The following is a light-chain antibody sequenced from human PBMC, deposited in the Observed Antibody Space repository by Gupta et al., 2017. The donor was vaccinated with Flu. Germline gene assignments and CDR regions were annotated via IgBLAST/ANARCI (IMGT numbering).Light chain of an antibody. CDR2: AAS. CDR3: QQSESTPPWT. Sequence: DIQMTQSPSSLSASVGDRVTITCRASQSISSYLNWYQQKPGKAPKLLIYAASSLQSGVPSRVSGSGSGTDFTLTISSRQPEDFATYYCQQSESTPPWTFGQGTKVEIK. V-gene: IGKV1-39*01. CDR1: QSISSY. J-gene: IGKJ1*01.